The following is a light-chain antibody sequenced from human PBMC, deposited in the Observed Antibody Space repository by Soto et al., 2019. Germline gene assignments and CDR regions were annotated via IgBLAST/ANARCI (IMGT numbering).Light chain of an antibody. V-gene: IGLV2-14*03. CDR3: SSYATTTTVV. CDR1: TSDVGASDY. CDR2: DVS. Sequence: QSALTQPASVSGSPGQSITISCTGTTSDVGASDYVCWYQQQPGQAPKLIIYDVSKRPSGASARFSGSKSGNTASLTISGLQAEDEADYYCSSYATTTTVVFGGGTKLTVL. J-gene: IGLJ2*01.